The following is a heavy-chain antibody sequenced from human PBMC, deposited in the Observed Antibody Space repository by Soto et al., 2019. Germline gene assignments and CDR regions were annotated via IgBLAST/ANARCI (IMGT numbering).Heavy chain of an antibody. CDR2: INHSGST. J-gene: IGHJ4*02. D-gene: IGHD2-8*02. Sequence: QVQLQQWGAGLLKPSETLSLTCAVYGGSFSGYYWTWIRQPPGTGLEWIGEINHSGSTNCNPSLKSRVTISVDTSKNQFSLKLTSVTAADTAVYYCARDEITGLFDYWGQGTLVTVSS. CDR3: ARDEITGLFDY. V-gene: IGHV4-34*01. CDR1: GGSFSGYY.